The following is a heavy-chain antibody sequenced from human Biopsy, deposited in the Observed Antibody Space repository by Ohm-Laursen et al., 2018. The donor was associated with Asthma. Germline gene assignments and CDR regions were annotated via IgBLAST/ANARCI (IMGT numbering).Heavy chain of an antibody. CDR3: ARAVDYSHYYGIDV. V-gene: IGHV1-18*01. J-gene: IGHJ6*02. D-gene: IGHD3-10*01. CDR1: GYTFNSAG. Sequence: ASVKVSCKTSGYTFNSAGITWVRQAPGQGLEWMGWISVYNGNTKIAQKLQDRVTMITDTSTSTAYMELRSLRSDDTAVYLCARAVDYSHYYGIDVWGQGTTVTVS. CDR2: ISVYNGNT.